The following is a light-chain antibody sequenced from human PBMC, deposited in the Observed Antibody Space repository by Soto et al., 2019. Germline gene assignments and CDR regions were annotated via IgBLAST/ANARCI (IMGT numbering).Light chain of an antibody. V-gene: IGKV3-15*01. CDR2: GAS. J-gene: IGKJ1*01. Sequence: DIVMTQSPVTLSVSPGERVTLSCRASESVRRNLAWYQQKPGQAPSLLIHGASTRVTGIPARFSGSVSGTDGTITISSLQKEDGAVYYCQQYNNWTRTFGQGTKVDIK. CDR1: ESVRRN. CDR3: QQYNNWTRT.